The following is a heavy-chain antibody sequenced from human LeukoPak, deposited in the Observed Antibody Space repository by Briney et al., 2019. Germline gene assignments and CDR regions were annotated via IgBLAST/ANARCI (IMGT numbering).Heavy chain of an antibody. CDR2: ISSSSSYI. V-gene: IGHV3-21*01. CDR3: VGGFGGVIVKTGPIDY. CDR1: GFTFSSYS. Sequence: GGSLRLSCAASGFTFSSYSMNWVRQAPGKGLEWVSSISSSSSYIYYADSVKGRFTISRDNAKNSLYLQMNSLRAEDTAVYYCVGGFGGVIVKTGPIDYWGQGTLVTVSS. J-gene: IGHJ4*02. D-gene: IGHD3-16*02.